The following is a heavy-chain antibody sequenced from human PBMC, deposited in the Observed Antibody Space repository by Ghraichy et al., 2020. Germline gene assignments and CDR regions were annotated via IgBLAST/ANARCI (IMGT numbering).Heavy chain of an antibody. Sequence: GGSLRLSCAASGFTFSSYSMNWVRQAPGKGLEWVSYISSSSSTIYYADSVKGRFTISRDNAKNSLYLQMNSLRAEDTAVYYCARGTQYYYDSSGWDWGQGTLVTVSS. V-gene: IGHV3-48*01. CDR3: ARGTQYYYDSSGWD. D-gene: IGHD3-22*01. J-gene: IGHJ4*02. CDR1: GFTFSSYS. CDR2: ISSSSSTI.